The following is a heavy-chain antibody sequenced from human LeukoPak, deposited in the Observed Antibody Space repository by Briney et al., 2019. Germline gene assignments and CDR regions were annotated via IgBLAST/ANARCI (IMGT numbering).Heavy chain of an antibody. CDR1: GGSISSGGYS. V-gene: IGHV4-30-2*01. Sequence: SETLSLTCAVSGGSISSGGYSWSWIRQPPGKGLEWIGYIYHSGSTYYNPSLKSRVTISVDRSKNQFSLKLSSVTAADTAVYYCARLELLSAFDIWGQGTMVTVSS. CDR2: IYHSGST. J-gene: IGHJ3*02. CDR3: ARLELLSAFDI. D-gene: IGHD1-7*01.